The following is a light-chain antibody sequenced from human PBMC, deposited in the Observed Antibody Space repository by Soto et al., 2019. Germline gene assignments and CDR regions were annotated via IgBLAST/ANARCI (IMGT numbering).Light chain of an antibody. CDR1: QGISSY. Sequence: VLWMTQSPSLLSASTGDRVTISCPMSQGISSYLAWYQQKPGKAPELLIYAASTLQSGVTSRFSGSGSGTDFTLTISRLEPEDFAVYYCQQYDSSPITFGPGTRLEIK. CDR3: QQYDSSPIT. V-gene: IGKV1D-8*03. J-gene: IGKJ5*01. CDR2: AAS.